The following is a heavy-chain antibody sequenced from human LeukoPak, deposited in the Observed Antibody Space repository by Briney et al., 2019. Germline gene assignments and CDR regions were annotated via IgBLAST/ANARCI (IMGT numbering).Heavy chain of an antibody. CDR2: IRYDGSNK. J-gene: IGHJ6*03. V-gene: IGHV3-30*02. CDR3: AKDRERDYYASRSPHYYMDV. Sequence: GGSLRLSCAASGFTFSNYVIHWVRQAPGKGLEWVAFIRYDGSNKYYADSVKGRFTISRDNSKNTLYLQMNSLRAEDTAVYYCAKDRERDYYASRSPHYYMDVWGKGTTVTVSS. D-gene: IGHD3-10*01. CDR1: GFTFSNYV.